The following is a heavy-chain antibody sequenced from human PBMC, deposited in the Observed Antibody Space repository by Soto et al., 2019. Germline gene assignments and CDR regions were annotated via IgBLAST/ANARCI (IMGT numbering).Heavy chain of an antibody. J-gene: IGHJ6*02. V-gene: IGHV1-69*01. D-gene: IGHD2-21*02. CDR1: GGTFSSYA. Sequence: QVQLVQSGAEVKEPGSSVKVSCKAFGGTFSSYAICWVRQAPGQGLEWMGGIIPMFDSTNYAQKFQGRVTSTADESTSTAFMELSSLRAEDTAVYYCARRVVVTSVRDIAYYSYGLDVWGQGNTVTVSS. CDR2: IIPMFDST. CDR3: ARRVVVTSVRDIAYYSYGLDV.